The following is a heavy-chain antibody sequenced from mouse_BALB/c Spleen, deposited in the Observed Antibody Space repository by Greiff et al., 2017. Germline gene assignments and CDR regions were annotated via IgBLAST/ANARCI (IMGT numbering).Heavy chain of an antibody. CDR1: GFTFTDYY. V-gene: IGHV7-3*02. Sequence: EVNVVESGGGLVQPGGSLRLSCATSGFTFTDYYMSWVRQPPGKALEWLGFIRNKANGYTTEYSASVKGRFTISRDNSQSILYLQMNTLRAEDSATYYCARDDGYWGQGTTLTVSS. CDR2: IRNKANGYTT. CDR3: ARDDGY. J-gene: IGHJ2*01.